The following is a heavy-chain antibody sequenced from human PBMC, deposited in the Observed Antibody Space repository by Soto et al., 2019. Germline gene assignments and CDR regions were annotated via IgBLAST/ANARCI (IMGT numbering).Heavy chain of an antibody. J-gene: IGHJ5*02. CDR3: ARIDYYDSSGYYHTPLFGWFDP. V-gene: IGHV5-51*01. CDR1: GYSFTSYW. D-gene: IGHD3-22*01. CDR2: IYPGDSDT. Sequence: GESLKISCKGSGYSFTSYWIGWVRQMPGKGLEWMGIIYPGDSDTRYSPSFQGQVTISADKSISTAYLQWSSLKASDTAMYYCARIDYYDSSGYYHTPLFGWFDPWGQGTLVTVSS.